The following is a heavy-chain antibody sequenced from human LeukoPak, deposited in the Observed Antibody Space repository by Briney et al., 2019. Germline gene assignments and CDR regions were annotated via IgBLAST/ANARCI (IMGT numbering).Heavy chain of an antibody. CDR2: INHSGST. J-gene: IGHJ5*02. CDR3: ARGRVVVVPAAMRSWNWFDP. D-gene: IGHD2-2*01. V-gene: IGHV4-34*01. CDR1: GGSFSGYY. Sequence: NPSETLSLTCAVYGGSFSGYYWSWIRQPPGKGLEWIGEINHSGSTNYNPSLKSRVTISVDTSKNQFSLKLSSVTAADTAVYYCARGRVVVVPAAMRSWNWFDPWGQGTLVTVSS.